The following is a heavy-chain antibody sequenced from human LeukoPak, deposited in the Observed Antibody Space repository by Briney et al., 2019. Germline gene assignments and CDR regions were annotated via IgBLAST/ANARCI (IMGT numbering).Heavy chain of an antibody. CDR2: ISTYNGNT. CDR3: ARDRGSGGFDP. Sequence: ASVKVSCTASGYTFTSYGISWVRQAPGQGLEWMGWISTYNGNTNYGQTLQGRVTMPTDTSPRTAYMELRSLRCEETAVYYCARDRGSGGFDPWGQGTLVTVSS. J-gene: IGHJ5*02. CDR1: GYTFTSYG. V-gene: IGHV1-18*01. D-gene: IGHD3-10*01.